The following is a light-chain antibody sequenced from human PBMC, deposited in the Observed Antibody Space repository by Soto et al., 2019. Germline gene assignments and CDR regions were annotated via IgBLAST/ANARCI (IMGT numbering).Light chain of an antibody. V-gene: IGKV1-39*01. J-gene: IGKJ4*01. CDR1: QTISRN. Sequence: DIQMTQSPVSLSASVGDRVTITCRASQTISRNLNWYQQKPGKAPKLLIFAASILQSGVPLRFSGSRAGTDFTLTISSLQPEDFATYYCRQSYDTPLTFGGGTKVEIK. CDR2: AAS. CDR3: RQSYDTPLT.